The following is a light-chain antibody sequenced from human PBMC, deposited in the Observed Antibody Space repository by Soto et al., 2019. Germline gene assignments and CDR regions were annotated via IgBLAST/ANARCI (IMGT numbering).Light chain of an antibody. CDR2: ASS. Sequence: QSVLTQPASVSGSPGQSITISCTGTSSDVGGYNYVSWYQHHPGRAPRLMIYASSNRPSGVSHRFFGSRSGNTASLTISGLQAEDEADYYCSSYTSGSTLYVFGTGTKVTVL. V-gene: IGLV2-14*01. CDR3: SSYTSGSTLYV. CDR1: SSDVGGYNY. J-gene: IGLJ1*01.